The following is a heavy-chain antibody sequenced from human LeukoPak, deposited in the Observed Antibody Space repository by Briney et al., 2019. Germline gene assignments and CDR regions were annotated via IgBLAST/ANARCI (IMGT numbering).Heavy chain of an antibody. CDR1: GYTFTGYY. CDR3: ARDSDSATVTTFGY. D-gene: IGHD4-17*01. J-gene: IGHJ4*02. CDR2: INPNRGGT. Sequence: ASVKVSCKASGYTFTGYYMHWVRQAPGQGLEWMGWINPNRGGTNYAQKFQGRVTMTRDTSISTAYMELSRLRFDDTAVYYCARDSDSATVTTFGYWGQGTLVTVSS. V-gene: IGHV1-2*02.